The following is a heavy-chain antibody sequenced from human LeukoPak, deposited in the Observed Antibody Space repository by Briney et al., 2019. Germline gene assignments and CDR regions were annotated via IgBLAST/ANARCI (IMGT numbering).Heavy chain of an antibody. V-gene: IGHV1-18*01. CDR1: GYIFTSYG. CDR3: ARDRVDYCGRDCYGYYFDY. Sequence: ASVKVSCKASGYIFTSYGISWVRQAPGQGLEWMGWISAYNGNTDYAQNLQGRVTMTTDSSTSTAYMELRSLRSDDTAVYYCARDRVDYCGRDCYGYYFDYWGQGTLVTVSS. CDR2: ISAYNGNT. J-gene: IGHJ4*02. D-gene: IGHD2-21*02.